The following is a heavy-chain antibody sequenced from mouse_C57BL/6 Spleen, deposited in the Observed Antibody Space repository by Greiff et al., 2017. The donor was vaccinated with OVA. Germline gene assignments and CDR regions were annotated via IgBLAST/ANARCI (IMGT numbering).Heavy chain of an antibody. CDR3: ARKATAYYFDY. V-gene: IGHV1-85*01. CDR2: IYPRDGSN. J-gene: IGHJ2*01. CDR1: GYTFTSYD. Sequence: VQLQQSGPELVKPGASVKLSCKASGYTFTSYDINWVKQRPGQGLEWIGWIYPRDGSNKYNEKFKGKATLTVETSSSTAYMELHSLTSEDSAVYFCARKATAYYFDYWGQGTTLTVSS. D-gene: IGHD1-2*01.